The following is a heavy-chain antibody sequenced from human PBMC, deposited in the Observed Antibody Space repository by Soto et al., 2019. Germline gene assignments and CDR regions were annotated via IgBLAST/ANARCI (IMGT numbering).Heavy chain of an antibody. CDR3: ASISPTIAAAGLGRFDP. CDR1: GGTFSSYA. J-gene: IGHJ5*02. CDR2: IIPIFGTA. Sequence: QVQLVQSGAEVKKPGSSVKVSCKASGGTFSSYAISWVRQAPGQGLEWMGGIIPIFGTANYAQKFQGRVTITADESTRTAYMELSSLRSEDTAVYYCASISPTIAAAGLGRFDPWGQGTLVTVSS. D-gene: IGHD6-13*01. V-gene: IGHV1-69*01.